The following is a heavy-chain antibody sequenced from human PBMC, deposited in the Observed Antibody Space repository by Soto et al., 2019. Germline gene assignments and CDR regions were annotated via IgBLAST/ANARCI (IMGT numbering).Heavy chain of an antibody. CDR3: ARERIVATINAFDI. Sequence: GGSLRLSCAASGFTFNSFGMSWVRQAPGKGLEWVSSISGSGGSTYYADSVKGRFTISRDNSKNTLYLRMNSLRAEDTVVYYCARERIVATINAFDIWGQGTMVTVSS. D-gene: IGHD5-12*01. J-gene: IGHJ3*02. V-gene: IGHV3-23*01. CDR2: ISGSGGST. CDR1: GFTFNSFG.